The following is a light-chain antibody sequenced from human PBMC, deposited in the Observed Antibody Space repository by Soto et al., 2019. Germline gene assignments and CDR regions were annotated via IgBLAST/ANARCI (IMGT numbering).Light chain of an antibody. J-gene: IGLJ2*01. CDR1: SGDVGGYKY. Sequence: QSALTQPASVSGSPGQSITISWTGTSGDVGGYKYVSWYQQHPGKAPKLMIYDVTLRPSGVSNRFSGSKSGNTASLTISGLQAEDEGDYYCSSYTSSSTSRVVVFGGGTKLTVL. CDR2: DVT. V-gene: IGLV2-14*01. CDR3: SSYTSSSTSRVVV.